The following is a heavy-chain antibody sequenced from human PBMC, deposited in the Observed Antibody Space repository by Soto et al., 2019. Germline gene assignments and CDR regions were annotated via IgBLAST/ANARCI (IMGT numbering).Heavy chain of an antibody. V-gene: IGHV3-33*01. CDR1: GFSFSSYG. D-gene: IGHD1-26*01. Sequence: GGSLRLSCAASGFSFSSYGMHWVRQAPGKGLEWVAMIWYDGSNKYYVDSVKGRFTISRDNSKNTLDLQMNRLSAEDTAVYYCARFNSGTYSYDYWGQGTLVTVSS. CDR3: ARFNSGTYSYDY. J-gene: IGHJ4*02. CDR2: IWYDGSNK.